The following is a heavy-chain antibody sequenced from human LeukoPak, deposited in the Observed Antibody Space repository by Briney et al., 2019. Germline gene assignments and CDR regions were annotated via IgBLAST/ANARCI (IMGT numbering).Heavy chain of an antibody. Sequence: PGGSLRLSCATSGFIFSSFIMNWVRPAPGRGLEWVSSINSGSNSIYYADSVTGRFTISRDNAKNSLYLQMNSLRAEDTAVYYCTRGSYGDYGYWGQGALVTVSS. CDR3: TRGSYGDYGY. J-gene: IGHJ4*02. V-gene: IGHV3-21*01. CDR2: INSGSNSI. CDR1: GFIFSSFI. D-gene: IGHD4-17*01.